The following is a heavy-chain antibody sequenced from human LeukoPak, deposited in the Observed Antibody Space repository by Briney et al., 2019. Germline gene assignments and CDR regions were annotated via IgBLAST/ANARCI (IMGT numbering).Heavy chain of an antibody. Sequence: GGSLRLSCAASGFTFSDYYMSWIRQAPGKGLECISYISSSSNYTNYADSVKGRFTISRDNAKNSLYLQMNSLRAEDTAVYYCARDRYCSGGTCYSAAWFDPWGQGTLATVSS. CDR2: ISSSSNYT. CDR3: ARDRYCSGGTCYSAAWFDP. D-gene: IGHD2-15*01. V-gene: IGHV3-11*06. J-gene: IGHJ5*02. CDR1: GFTFSDYY.